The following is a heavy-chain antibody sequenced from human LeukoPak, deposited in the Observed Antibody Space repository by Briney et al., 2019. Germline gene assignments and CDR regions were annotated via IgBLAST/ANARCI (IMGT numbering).Heavy chain of an antibody. CDR3: AKAASPYDYVWGTSD. J-gene: IGHJ4*02. D-gene: IGHD3-16*01. CDR2: TSYNGRES. Sequence: GGSLRLSCEASDITFSSYGMHWVRQAPGKGLEWVAVTSYNGRESYYVDSEKGRFTISRDNSKNTLYLQMNSVTTDDTAVYYCAKAASPYDYVWGTSDWGQGTLVTVSS. V-gene: IGHV3-30*18. CDR1: DITFSSYG.